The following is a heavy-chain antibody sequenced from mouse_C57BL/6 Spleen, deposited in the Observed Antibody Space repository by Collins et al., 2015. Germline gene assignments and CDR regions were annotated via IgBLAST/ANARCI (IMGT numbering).Heavy chain of an antibody. V-gene: IGHV1-82*01. D-gene: IGHD1-3*01. J-gene: IGHJ4*01. Sequence: QVQLQQSGAELVKPGASVKISCKASGYAFSSSWMNWVKQRPGKGLEWIGRIYPGDGDTNYNGKFKGKATLTADKSSSTAYMQLSSLTSEDSAVYFCARSGYYAMDYWGQGTSVTVSS. CDR3: ARSGYYAMDY. CDR1: GYAFSSSW. CDR2: IYPGDGDT.